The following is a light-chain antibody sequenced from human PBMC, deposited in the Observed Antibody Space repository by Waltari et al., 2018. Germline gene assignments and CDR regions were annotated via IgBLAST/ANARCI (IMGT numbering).Light chain of an antibody. V-gene: IGKV3-15*01. J-gene: IGKJ1*01. Sequence: IVMTQSPATLSVSPGEGATLSCKASQSLSSNLAWYQQKPGQLPRLPTFGASTRATGIPARFSGSGSGTEFTLTISSLQAEDFAVYYCQERGRTFGQGTKVEIK. CDR2: GAS. CDR3: QERGRT. CDR1: QSLSSN.